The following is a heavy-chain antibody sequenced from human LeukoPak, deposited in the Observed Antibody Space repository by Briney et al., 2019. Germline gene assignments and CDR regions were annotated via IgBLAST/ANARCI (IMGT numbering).Heavy chain of an antibody. Sequence: GASVKVSCKASGGTFSSYAISWVRQAPGQGLEWMGWISAYNGNTNYAQKLQGRVTMTTDTSTSTAYMELRSLRSDDTAVYYCARISSCSGGSCPYYYYGMDVWGQGTTVTVSS. CDR1: GGTFSSYA. V-gene: IGHV1-18*01. CDR2: ISAYNGNT. D-gene: IGHD2-15*01. CDR3: ARISSCSGGSCPYYYYGMDV. J-gene: IGHJ6*02.